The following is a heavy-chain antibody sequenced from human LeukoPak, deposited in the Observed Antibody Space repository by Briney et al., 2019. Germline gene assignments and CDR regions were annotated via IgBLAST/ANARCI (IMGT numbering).Heavy chain of an antibody. CDR3: ARGDMITFGGVDSAFDY. CDR2: INPNSGGT. CDR1: GYTFTGYY. Sequence: GASVKVSCKASGYTFTGYYTHWVRQAPGQGLEWMGWINPNSGGTNYAQKLQGRVTMTRDTSISTAYMELSRLRSDDTAVYYCARGDMITFGGVDSAFDYWGQGTLVTVSS. D-gene: IGHD3-16*01. J-gene: IGHJ4*02. V-gene: IGHV1-2*02.